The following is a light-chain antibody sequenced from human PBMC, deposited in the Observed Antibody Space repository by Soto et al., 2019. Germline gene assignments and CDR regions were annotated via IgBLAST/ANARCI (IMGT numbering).Light chain of an antibody. CDR1: SSNIGNNY. J-gene: IGLJ1*01. CDR2: ENN. V-gene: IGLV1-51*02. Sequence: HSELTQPPSVSAAPRQEVPIFCSRSSSNIGNNYVSWYQQLPGTAPKLLIYENNKRPSGIPDRFSGSKSGTSATLGITGLQTGDEADYYCGTWDSSLSAYVVGTGSKVTVL. CDR3: GTWDSSLSAYV.